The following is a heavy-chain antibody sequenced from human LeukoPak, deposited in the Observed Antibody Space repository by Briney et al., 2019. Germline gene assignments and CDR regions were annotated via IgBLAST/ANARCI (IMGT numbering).Heavy chain of an antibody. J-gene: IGHJ6*03. CDR2: IYNSGST. Sequence: SETLSLTCTVSGGSISSYYWNWIRQPPGKGLEWIGYIYNSGSTNNNPSLKSRVTISVDTSKNQFSLKLSSVTAADTAVYYCAHRNYYYYMDVWGKGTTVTISS. V-gene: IGHV4-59*12. CDR1: GGSISSYY. CDR3: AHRNYYYYMDV.